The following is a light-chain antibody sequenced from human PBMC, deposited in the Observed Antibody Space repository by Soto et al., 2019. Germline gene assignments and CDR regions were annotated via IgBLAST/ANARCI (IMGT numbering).Light chain of an antibody. Sequence: QSAVTQPASVSGSLGQSITISCTGTSSDVGGYNYVSWYQQHPGKAPKLMIYEVSNRPSGVSVRFSASKSGNTASLTISGLQAEDEADYYCTSYASSSTYVFGTGTKVTVL. CDR2: EVS. CDR1: SSDVGGYNY. V-gene: IGLV2-14*01. CDR3: TSYASSSTYV. J-gene: IGLJ1*01.